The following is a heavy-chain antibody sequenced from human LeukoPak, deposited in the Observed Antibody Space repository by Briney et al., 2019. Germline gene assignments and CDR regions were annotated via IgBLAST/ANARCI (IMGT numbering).Heavy chain of an antibody. CDR2: ISSSSGYI. CDR3: AKSTYGSGSYFASDFDY. V-gene: IGHV3-21*04. CDR1: GFTFSTYS. D-gene: IGHD3-10*01. J-gene: IGHJ4*02. Sequence: GGSLRLSCVASGFTFSTYSMNWVRQAPGKGLEWVSSISSSSGYIYYADSVKGRFTISRDNSKNTLYLQMNSLRAEDTAVYYCAKSTYGSGSYFASDFDYWGQGTLVTVSS.